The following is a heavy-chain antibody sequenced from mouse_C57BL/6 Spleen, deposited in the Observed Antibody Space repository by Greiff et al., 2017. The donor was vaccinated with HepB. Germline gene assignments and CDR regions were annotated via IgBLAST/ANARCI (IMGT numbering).Heavy chain of an antibody. CDR2: ISYDGSN. CDR1: GYSITSGYY. D-gene: IGHD4-1*01. Sequence: EVKVEESGPGLVKPSQSLSLTCSVTGYSITSGYYWNWIRQFPGNKLEWMGYISYDGSNNYNPSLKNRISITRDTSKNQFFLKLNSVTTEDTATYYCARDLGWDWYFDVWGTGTTVTVSS. CDR3: ARDLGWDWYFDV. J-gene: IGHJ1*03. V-gene: IGHV3-6*01.